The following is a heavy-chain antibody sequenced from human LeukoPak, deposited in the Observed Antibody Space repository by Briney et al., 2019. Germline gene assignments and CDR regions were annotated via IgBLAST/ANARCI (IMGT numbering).Heavy chain of an antibody. V-gene: IGHV4-34*01. CDR2: INHSGST. Sequence: PSETLSLTCAVYGGSFSGYYWSWIRQPPGKGLEWIGEINHSGSTNYNSSLKSRVTISVDTSKNQFSLKLSSVTAADTAVYYCARGHSPDIVATKGYFDYWGQGTLVTVSS. CDR1: GGSFSGYY. J-gene: IGHJ4*02. D-gene: IGHD5-12*01. CDR3: ARGHSPDIVATKGYFDY.